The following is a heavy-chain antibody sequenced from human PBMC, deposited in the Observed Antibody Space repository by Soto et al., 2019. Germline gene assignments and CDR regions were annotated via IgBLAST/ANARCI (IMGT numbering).Heavy chain of an antibody. CDR3: ARGPSSGWYDY. Sequence: QVQLVQSGAEVKKPGSSVKVSCKASGGTFSSYTISWVRQAPGQGLEWIGRIIPILGIANYAQKFQGRVTITADKSTSTAYMELSSLRSEDTAVYYCARGPSSGWYDYWGQGTLVTVSS. V-gene: IGHV1-69*02. D-gene: IGHD6-19*01. CDR2: IIPILGIA. CDR1: GGTFSSYT. J-gene: IGHJ4*02.